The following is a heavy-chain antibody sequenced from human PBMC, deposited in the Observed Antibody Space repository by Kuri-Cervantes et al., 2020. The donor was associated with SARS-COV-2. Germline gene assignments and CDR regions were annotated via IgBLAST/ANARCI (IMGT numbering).Heavy chain of an antibody. CDR2: IYNNIYDTVTT. D-gene: IGHD2/OR15-2a*01. Sequence: GSLRLSCTVSGGSIRSYYWSWIRQPPGKGLEWIGNIYNNIYDTVTTYYNPSLKSRVTMSLDTSKNQFSLNLSSVTAADTAVYYCARDGSFSPLYYYYYYMDVWGKGTTVTVSS. V-gene: IGHV4-59*01. CDR1: GGSIRSYY. J-gene: IGHJ6*03. CDR3: ARDGSFSPLYYYYYYMDV.